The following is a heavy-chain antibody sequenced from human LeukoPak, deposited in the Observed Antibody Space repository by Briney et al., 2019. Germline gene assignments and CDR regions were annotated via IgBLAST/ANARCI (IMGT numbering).Heavy chain of an antibody. D-gene: IGHD3-22*01. Sequence: SETLSLTCTVSGGSISSYYWSWIRQPAGKGLEWIGRIYTSGSTNYNPSLKSRVTMSVDTSKNQFSLRLSSVTAADTAVYYCARVKSDYYDISGYSYFDYWGQGTLVTVSS. CDR2: IYTSGST. V-gene: IGHV4-4*07. J-gene: IGHJ4*02. CDR3: ARVKSDYYDISGYSYFDY. CDR1: GGSISSYY.